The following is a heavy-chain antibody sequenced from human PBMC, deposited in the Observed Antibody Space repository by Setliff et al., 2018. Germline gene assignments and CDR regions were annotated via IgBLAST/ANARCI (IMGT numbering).Heavy chain of an antibody. Sequence: PGGSLSLSCAASGFTFSTAWMNWVRQAPGKGLEWVGRIKGKNDGLATDYAAPVKGRFTISRDDSKNTLYLQMNSLKTEDTAVYYCTTDPSPTFGGVIGAAFDFWGQGTMVTVSS. J-gene: IGHJ3*01. CDR2: IKGKNDGLAT. V-gene: IGHV3-15*07. D-gene: IGHD3-16*01. CDR3: TTDPSPTFGGVIGAAFDF. CDR1: GFTFSTAW.